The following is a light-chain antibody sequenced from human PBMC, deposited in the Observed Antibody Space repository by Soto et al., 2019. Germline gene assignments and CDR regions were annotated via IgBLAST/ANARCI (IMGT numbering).Light chain of an antibody. J-gene: IGKJ5*01. Sequence: ELVLTQSPAILSLSPGARATLSCRASQSVSSYLAWYHQKPGQAPRLLIYDASNRATGIPARFSGSWAGTAFTLTISSLEPVDFSIYYCQQRSNWPPITFAQVTRVEI. V-gene: IGKV3-11*01. CDR2: DAS. CDR3: QQRSNWPPIT. CDR1: QSVSSY.